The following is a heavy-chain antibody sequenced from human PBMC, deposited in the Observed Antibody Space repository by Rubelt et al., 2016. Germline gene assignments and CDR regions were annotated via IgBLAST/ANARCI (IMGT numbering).Heavy chain of an antibody. CDR3: AGKHYSDL. J-gene: IGHJ2*01. CDR2: VSPYGII. V-gene: IGHV4-34*01. Sequence: QEDLQQWGAGLLKPSETLSLTCAVHGGSFSGHFWDWFRQPPGKGLEWIGEVSPYGIINYNPSLNSRVTMSLATSKKQFSLHVTSVTAADTAVYYCAGKHYSDLWGRGTLVTVSS. CDR1: GGSFSGHF.